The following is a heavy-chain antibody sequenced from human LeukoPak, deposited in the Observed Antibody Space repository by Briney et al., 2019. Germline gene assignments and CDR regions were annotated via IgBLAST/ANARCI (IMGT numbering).Heavy chain of an antibody. D-gene: IGHD3-10*01. V-gene: IGHV3-23*01. CDR1: GFTFSSYA. Sequence: PGGSLRLSCAASGFTFSSYAMSWVRQAPGKGLEWVSAISGSGAGTYYVDSVKGRFTISRDNSKNTLYLQVNSLRAEDTAVYYCAKHSGGDSGSSLDYWGQGTLVTVSS. CDR2: ISGSGAGT. J-gene: IGHJ4*02. CDR3: AKHSGGDSGSSLDY.